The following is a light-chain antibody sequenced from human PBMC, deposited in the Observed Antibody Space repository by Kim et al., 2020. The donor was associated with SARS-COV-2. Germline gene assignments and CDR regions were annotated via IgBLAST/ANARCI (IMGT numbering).Light chain of an antibody. CDR1: SSNIGSNY. CDR3: AAWDDSLRGL. V-gene: IGLV1-47*02. CDR2: SNN. J-gene: IGLJ2*01. Sequence: QSVLTQPPSASGTPGQRVTISCSESSSNIGSNYVYCYQQLPGTAPKLLIYSNNQRPSGVPDRFSGSKSGTSASLAISGLRSEDEADYYCAAWDDSLRGLFGGGTQLTVL.